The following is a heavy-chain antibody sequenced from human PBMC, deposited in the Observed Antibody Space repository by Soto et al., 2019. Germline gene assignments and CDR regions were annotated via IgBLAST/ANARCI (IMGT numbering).Heavy chain of an antibody. J-gene: IGHJ4*01. D-gene: IGHD3-16*01. CDR1: GASISSGNW. CDR2: IYHSGST. V-gene: IGHV4-4*02. Sequence: VQLQESGPGLVRPSGTLSLTCAVSGASISSGNWWSWVRQSPGKGLEWIGEIYHSGSTNHNPSLKSRVIISVDKSRNQFSLKLSSVTAADTTVYFCASHRGNTFGPYDDWGQGTQVTVS. CDR3: ASHRGNTFGPYDD.